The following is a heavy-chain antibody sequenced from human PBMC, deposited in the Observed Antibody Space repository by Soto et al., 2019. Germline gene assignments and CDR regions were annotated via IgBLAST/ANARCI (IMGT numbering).Heavy chain of an antibody. Sequence: PSETLSLTCTVSGGSISSSSYYWGWIRQPPGKGLEWIGSIYYSGSTYYNPSLKSRVTISVDTSKNQFSLKLSSVTAADTAVYYCARQKYYYDSSGPQEAFDIWGQGTMVTVSS. CDR3: ARQKYYYDSSGPQEAFDI. V-gene: IGHV4-39*01. CDR2: IYYSGST. D-gene: IGHD3-22*01. J-gene: IGHJ3*02. CDR1: GGSISSSSYY.